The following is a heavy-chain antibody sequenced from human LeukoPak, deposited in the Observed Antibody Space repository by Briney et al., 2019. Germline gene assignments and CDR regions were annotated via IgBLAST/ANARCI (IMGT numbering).Heavy chain of an antibody. CDR2: ISSNSGSM. D-gene: IGHD6-13*01. V-gene: IGHV3-9*03. CDR3: AKDAYSASPRGYYMDV. Sequence: GGSLRLSCAASGFSFDDYAMHWVRQVPGKGLGWVSGISSNSGSMGYADSVKGRFTMSRDNAKNSLYLQMNSLIAEDMGLYYCAKDAYSASPRGYYMDVWGKGTPVTVSS. J-gene: IGHJ6*03. CDR1: GFSFDDYA.